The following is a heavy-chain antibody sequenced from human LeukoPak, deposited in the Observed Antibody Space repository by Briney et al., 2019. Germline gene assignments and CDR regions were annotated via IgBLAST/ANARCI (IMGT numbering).Heavy chain of an antibody. D-gene: IGHD3-10*01. CDR3: ARDPAGSGPYYYYYYMDV. CDR2: ISSSSSTI. CDR1: GFNFEDYT. V-gene: IGHV3-48*01. Sequence: GGSLRLSCAASGFNFEDYTMHWVRQTPGKGLEWVSYISSSSSTIYYADSVKGRFTISRDNAKNSLYLQMNSLRAEDTAVYYCARDPAGSGPYYYYYYMDVWGKGTTVTVSS. J-gene: IGHJ6*03.